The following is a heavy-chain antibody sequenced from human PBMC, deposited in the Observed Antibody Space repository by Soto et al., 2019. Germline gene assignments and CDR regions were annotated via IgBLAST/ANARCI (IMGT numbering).Heavy chain of an antibody. CDR2: ISSSSSYI. CDR3: ARSYCSSTSCYNDY. V-gene: IGHV3-21*01. D-gene: IGHD2-2*02. CDR1: GFTFISYS. Sequence: AGGSLRLSCAASGFTFISYSMNCFRQSPGKGLEWVSSISSSSSYIYYADSVKGRFTISRDNAKNSLYLQMNSLRAEDTAVYYCARSYCSSTSCYNDYWGQGTLVTVSS. J-gene: IGHJ4*02.